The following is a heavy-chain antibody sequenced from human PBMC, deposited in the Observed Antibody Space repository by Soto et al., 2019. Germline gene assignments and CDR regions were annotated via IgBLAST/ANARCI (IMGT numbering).Heavy chain of an antibody. Sequence: PGGSLRLSCAASGLTFSSYAMSWVRQAPGKGLEWVSAISRSGGSPYYADSVRGRFTVSRDNSKHTLYLQMNSLRAEDTAVYYCARRLDYDILTGTIDYWGQGTLVTVSS. J-gene: IGHJ4*02. D-gene: IGHD3-9*01. CDR2: ISRSGGSP. V-gene: IGHV3-23*01. CDR3: ARRLDYDILTGTIDY. CDR1: GLTFSSYA.